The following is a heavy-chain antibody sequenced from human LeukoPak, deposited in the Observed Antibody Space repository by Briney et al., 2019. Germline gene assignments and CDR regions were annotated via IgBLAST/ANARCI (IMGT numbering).Heavy chain of an antibody. Sequence: PGGSLRLSCAASGFTFSSYWMHWVRQAPGKGLEWVSSISSSSSYIYYADSVKGRFTISRDNAKNSLYLQMNSLRAEDTAVYYCARDLSDRITIFGVVIPNYYYYYMDVWGKGTTDTVSS. J-gene: IGHJ6*03. D-gene: IGHD3-3*01. CDR2: ISSSSSYI. V-gene: IGHV3-21*01. CDR3: ARDLSDRITIFGVVIPNYYYYYMDV. CDR1: GFTFSSYW.